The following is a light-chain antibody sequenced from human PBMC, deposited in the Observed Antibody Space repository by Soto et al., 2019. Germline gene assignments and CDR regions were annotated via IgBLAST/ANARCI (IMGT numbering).Light chain of an antibody. V-gene: IGKV3-20*01. Sequence: DIVLTQSPGTLSLSPGERSTLSCRASQSVSSYYVAWYQQKPGQAPRLLIYAASSRATGIPDRFSGGGSGTDFTLTISRLEPEDFAVYYCQQCGSSPWTFGQGTKVDIK. J-gene: IGKJ1*01. CDR3: QQCGSSPWT. CDR1: QSVSSYY. CDR2: AAS.